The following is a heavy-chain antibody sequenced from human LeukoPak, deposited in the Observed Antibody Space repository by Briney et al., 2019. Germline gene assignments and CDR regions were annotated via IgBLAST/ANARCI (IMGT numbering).Heavy chain of an antibody. CDR2: VHGDGGRK. CDR3: ATKQWLAPPPDS. J-gene: IGHJ4*02. V-gene: IGHV3-74*01. D-gene: IGHD6-19*01. Sequence: GGSLRLSCTASGFMFSNSWMHWVRQAPGKGLVWVARVHGDGGRKDYADSVKGRFTVSRDNADNTMFLQMNSVRDEDTAVYYCATKQWLAPPPDSWGQGTPVTVSS. CDR1: GFMFSNSW.